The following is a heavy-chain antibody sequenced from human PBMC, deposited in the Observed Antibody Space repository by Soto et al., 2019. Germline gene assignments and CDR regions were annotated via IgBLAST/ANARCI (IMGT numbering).Heavy chain of an antibody. CDR2: IYYSGST. CDR3: ARRVGGNYDILTGYYTPRYYYGMDV. Sequence: PSESLSLTCTVSGGSISSSSYYWGWIRQPPGKGLEWIGSIYYSGSTYYNPSLKSRVTISVDTSKNQFSLKLSSVTAADTAVYYCARRVGGNYDILTGYYTPRYYYGMDVWGQGTTVTVSS. V-gene: IGHV4-39*01. CDR1: GGSISSSSYY. J-gene: IGHJ6*02. D-gene: IGHD3-9*01.